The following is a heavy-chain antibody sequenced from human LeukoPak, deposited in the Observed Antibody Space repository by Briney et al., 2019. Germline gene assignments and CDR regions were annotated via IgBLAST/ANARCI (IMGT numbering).Heavy chain of an antibody. V-gene: IGHV4-59*01. CDR1: GGSISSYY. CDR3: ARGELPGRYYYYYGMDV. CDR2: IYYSGST. D-gene: IGHD1-26*01. Sequence: PSETLSLTCTVSGGSISSYYWSWIRQPPGKGLEWIGYIYYSGSTNYNPSLKSRVTLSVDTSKNQFSLKLSSVTAADTAVYYCARGELPGRYYYYYGMDVWGQGTTVTVSS. J-gene: IGHJ6*02.